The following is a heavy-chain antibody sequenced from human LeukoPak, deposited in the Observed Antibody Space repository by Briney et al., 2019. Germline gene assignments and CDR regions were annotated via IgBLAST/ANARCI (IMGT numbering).Heavy chain of an antibody. CDR2: ISSSSSYI. V-gene: IGHV3-21*01. CDR1: GFTLSSYR. J-gene: IGHJ4*02. CDR3: ARDYYDSSGYYYFDY. Sequence: GSLTLSRAGSGFTLSSYRMNRVRPAPGQGLGWVSSISSSSSYIYYADSVKGRFTISRDNAKNSMYLLMNSLRVEDTAVYYCARDYYDSSGYYYFDYWGQGTLVTVSS. D-gene: IGHD3-22*01.